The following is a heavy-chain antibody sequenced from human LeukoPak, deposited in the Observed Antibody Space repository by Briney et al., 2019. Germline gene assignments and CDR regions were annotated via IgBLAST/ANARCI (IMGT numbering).Heavy chain of an antibody. CDR2: IDPKSGGT. D-gene: IGHD3-10*01. CDR3: ARPLGSGGYSY. V-gene: IGHV1-2*02. J-gene: IGHJ4*02. Sequence: GASVKVSCKVSGYTFTNYYIHWVRQAPGQGLEWMGWIDPKSGGTNHAQNFQGRVTMTRDTSISTAYMELSRLRSDDTAVYYCARPLGSGGYSYWGQGTLVTVSS. CDR1: GYTFTNYY.